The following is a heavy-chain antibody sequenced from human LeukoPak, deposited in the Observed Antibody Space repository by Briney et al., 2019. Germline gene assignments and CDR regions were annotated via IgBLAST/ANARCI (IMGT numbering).Heavy chain of an antibody. J-gene: IGHJ5*02. CDR1: GFTFSSYG. CDR3: AKRSDCSSTSCYSITTGAGLSAFDP. Sequence: GGSLRLSCAASGFTFSSYGMHWVRQAPGKGLEWVAVIWYDGSNKYYADSVKGRFTISRDNSKNTLYLQMNSLRAEDTAVYYCAKRSDCSSTSCYSITTGAGLSAFDPWGQGTLVTVSS. D-gene: IGHD2-2*02. V-gene: IGHV3-33*06. CDR2: IWYDGSNK.